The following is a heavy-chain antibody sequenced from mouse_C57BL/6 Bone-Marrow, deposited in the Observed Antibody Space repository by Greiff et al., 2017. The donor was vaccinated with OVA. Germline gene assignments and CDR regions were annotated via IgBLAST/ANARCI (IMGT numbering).Heavy chain of an antibody. CDR1: GYTFTSYG. CDR2: IYPRSGNT. V-gene: IGHV1-81*01. Sequence: VQLQQSGAELARPGASVKLSCKASGYTFTSYGISWVKQRTGQGLEWIGEIYPRSGNTYYNEKFKGKATLTADKSSSTAYMELRSLTSEDSAVYFCATYGSSYYYFDYWGQGTTLTVSS. J-gene: IGHJ2*01. D-gene: IGHD1-1*01. CDR3: ATYGSSYYYFDY.